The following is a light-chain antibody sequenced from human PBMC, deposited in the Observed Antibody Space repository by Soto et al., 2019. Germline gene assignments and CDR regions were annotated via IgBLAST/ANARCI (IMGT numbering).Light chain of an antibody. V-gene: IGLV2-14*01. CDR3: SSYTSSSTRV. Sequence: QSALTQPASVSGSPGLSITISCTGTSSDVGGYKYVSWYQQHPGEAPKLMIYDVSNRPSGVSNRFSGSKSGNTASLTISGLQAEDEADYYCSSYTSSSTRVFGTGTKVTVL. CDR2: DVS. J-gene: IGLJ1*01. CDR1: SSDVGGYKY.